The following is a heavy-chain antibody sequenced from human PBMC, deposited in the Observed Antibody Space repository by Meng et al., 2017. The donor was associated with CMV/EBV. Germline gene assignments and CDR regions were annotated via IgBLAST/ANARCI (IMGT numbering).Heavy chain of an antibody. Sequence: SKLNLSGCSMHWLRHAPGKALEWVAGLSYDGGKKFYADSMKGRFTISRDTSRNTLYLEMNSLRPEDTAVYYCVRDKNGYSGFDYYFDYWGQGTLVTVSS. CDR3: VRDKNGYSGFDYYFDY. V-gene: IGHV3-30-3*01. J-gene: IGHJ4*02. D-gene: IGHD5-12*01. CDR2: LSYDGGKK. CDR1: KLNLSGCS.